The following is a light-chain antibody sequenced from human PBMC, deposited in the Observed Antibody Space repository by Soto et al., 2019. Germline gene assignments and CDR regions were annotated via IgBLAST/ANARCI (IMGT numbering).Light chain of an antibody. CDR1: QSISIN. J-gene: IGKJ1*01. CDR2: AGS. V-gene: IGKV3D-15*01. Sequence: EIVLTQSPGTLSVSPGDRVTLSCRASQSISINLAWYQHKPGQAPRLLIHAGSTRATGIQARISGSGSGTEFTLTIRSLQSEDFAVYYCKQFRNWPWTFGQGTKVDIK. CDR3: KQFRNWPWT.